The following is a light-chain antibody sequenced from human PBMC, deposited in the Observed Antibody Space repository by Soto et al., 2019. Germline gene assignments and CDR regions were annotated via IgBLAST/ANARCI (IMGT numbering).Light chain of an antibody. J-gene: IGLJ2*01. V-gene: IGLV6-57*02. CDR3: PSYDSSTNVV. CDR2: EDN. CDR1: SGSIASNY. Sequence: NFMLTQPHSVSESPGKTVTISCTGSSGSIASNYVQWYQQRPGSAPTTVIYEDNQRPSGVPDRCSGSIDSSSNSASLTISGLKTEDEADYYCPSYDSSTNVVFGGGTKLTVL.